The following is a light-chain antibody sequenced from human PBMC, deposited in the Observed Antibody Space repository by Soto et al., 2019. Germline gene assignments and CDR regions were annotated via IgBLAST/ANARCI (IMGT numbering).Light chain of an antibody. Sequence: DIQMTQSPSTVSASVGDRVTITCRDSQSIRSWLAWYQQKPGQAPKRLIYKASTLETGVPSRFSGTGSGAKFTLTIRSLQHDDFATYYCQQFHNYPPITFGQGTRLEIK. CDR3: QQFHNYPPIT. V-gene: IGKV1-5*03. CDR2: KAS. CDR1: QSIRSW. J-gene: IGKJ5*01.